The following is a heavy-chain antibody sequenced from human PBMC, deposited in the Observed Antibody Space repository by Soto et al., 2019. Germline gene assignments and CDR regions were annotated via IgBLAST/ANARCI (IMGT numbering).Heavy chain of an antibody. CDR3: ARNRLRQYYYGMDV. Sequence: ESLKISCQGSGYSFANYWIAWVRQMPGKGLEWVGVIYPGDSDTRYSPSFRGQVTISADKSISHVYLQWSSLKAPDTAMYYCARNRLRQYYYGMDVWGQGTTVTVYS. V-gene: IGHV5-51*01. CDR2: IYPGDSDT. CDR1: GYSFANYW. J-gene: IGHJ6*02. D-gene: IGHD3-10*01.